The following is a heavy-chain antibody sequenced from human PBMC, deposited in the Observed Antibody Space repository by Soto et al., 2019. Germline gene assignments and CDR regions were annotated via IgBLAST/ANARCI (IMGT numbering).Heavy chain of an antibody. J-gene: IGHJ5*02. V-gene: IGHV4-30-4*01. CDR3: ASFGVASMNWFDP. Sequence: QLQLQESGPGLVKPSQTLSLTCTVSGISISSIDYYWTWIRQSPGKGLEWIGCIDYSGTTYYNPSRKSRVSISEDTSKNQFSQKLTSVAAADTAMYYCASFGVASMNWFDPWGQGTLVTVSS. CDR2: IDYSGTT. CDR1: GISISSIDYY. D-gene: IGHD3-3*01.